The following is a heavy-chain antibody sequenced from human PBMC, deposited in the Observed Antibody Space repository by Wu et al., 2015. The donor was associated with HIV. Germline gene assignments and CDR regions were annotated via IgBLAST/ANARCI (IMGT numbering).Heavy chain of an antibody. V-gene: IGHV1-18*01. CDR3: ARDPYYYGSGXDRAEFDY. CDR1: GYTFTSYG. CDR2: ISAYNGNT. J-gene: IGHJ4*02. Sequence: QVQLVQSGAEVKKPGASVKVSCKASGYTFTSYGISWVRQAPGQGLEWMGWISAYNGNTNYAQKLQGRVTMTTDASTSTAYMELRSLRSDDTAVYYCARDPYYYGSGXDRAEFDYWGQGTLVTGLL. D-gene: IGHD3-10*01.